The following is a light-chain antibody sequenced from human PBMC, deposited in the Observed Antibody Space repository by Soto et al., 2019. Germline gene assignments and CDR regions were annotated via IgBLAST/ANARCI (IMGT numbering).Light chain of an antibody. Sequence: EIVLTQSPGTLSLSPRERATLSCRASQSVSSSYLAWYQQKPGQAPRLLIYGASSRATGIPDRFSGSGSGTDFTLTISRLEPEDFVVYYCQQYGSSPWTFGQGTKVEIK. J-gene: IGKJ1*01. CDR3: QQYGSSPWT. V-gene: IGKV3-20*01. CDR2: GAS. CDR1: QSVSSSY.